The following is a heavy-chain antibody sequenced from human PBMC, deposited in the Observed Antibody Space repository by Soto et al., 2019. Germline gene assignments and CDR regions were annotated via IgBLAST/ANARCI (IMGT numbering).Heavy chain of an antibody. CDR2: IYYSGST. CDR1: GGSISSYY. D-gene: IGHD5-12*01. Sequence: SETLSLTCTVSGGSISSYYWSWIRQPPGKGLEWIGYIYYSGSTNYNPSLKSRVTISVDTSKNQFSLKLSSVTAADTAVYYCARHAGPRVATKSWFDPWGQGTLVTVSS. V-gene: IGHV4-59*08. J-gene: IGHJ5*02. CDR3: ARHAGPRVATKSWFDP.